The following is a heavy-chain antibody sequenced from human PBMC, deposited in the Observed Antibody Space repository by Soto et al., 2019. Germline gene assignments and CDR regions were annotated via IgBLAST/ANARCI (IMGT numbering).Heavy chain of an antibody. J-gene: IGHJ4*02. V-gene: IGHV4-59*01. CDR2: VYYTGST. CDR3: ARTVAVPGAHIDY. D-gene: IGHD6-19*01. CDR1: GGSISGSY. Sequence: SETLSLTCSVSGGSISGSYWSWIRQSPGKGLEWLGYVYYTGSTNYSPSLRSRVSISVDTSKNEFSLRLSSVTAADTAVYFCARTVAVPGAHIDYWGQGTQVTVSS.